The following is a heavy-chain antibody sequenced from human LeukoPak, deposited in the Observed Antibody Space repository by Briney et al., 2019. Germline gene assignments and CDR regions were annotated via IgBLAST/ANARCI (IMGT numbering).Heavy chain of an antibody. J-gene: IGHJ3*01. CDR3: ARHIAVSYDAFDL. CDR2: VFYNGRT. D-gene: IGHD6-19*01. CDR1: GGSLTGYY. V-gene: IGHV4-59*08. Sequence: SSETLSLTCTVSGGSLTGYYWSWIRQPPGKGLEWIGYVFYNGRTLYNPSLRSRVTISVDTSMTQFSLKLTSVTAADTAVYYCARHIAVSYDAFDLWGRGTMVSVSS.